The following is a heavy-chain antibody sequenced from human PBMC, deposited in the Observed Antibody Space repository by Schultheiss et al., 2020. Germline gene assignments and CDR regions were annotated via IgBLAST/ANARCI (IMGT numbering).Heavy chain of an antibody. CDR1: GFTVSSNY. CDR2: IYSGGST. CDR3: AGELRLGERYYYYGMDV. Sequence: GGSLRLSCAASGFTVSSNYMSWVRQAPGKGLEWVSVIYSGGSTYYADSVKGRFTISRDNSKNTLYLQMNSLRAEDTAVYYCAGELRLGERYYYYGMDVWGQGTTVTVSS. V-gene: IGHV3-53*01. D-gene: IGHD3-16*01. J-gene: IGHJ6*02.